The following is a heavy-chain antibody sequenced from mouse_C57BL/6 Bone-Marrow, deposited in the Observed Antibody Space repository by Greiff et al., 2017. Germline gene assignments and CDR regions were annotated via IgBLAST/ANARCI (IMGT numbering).Heavy chain of an antibody. Sequence: EVKVVESGGGLVQPGGSLSLSCAASGFTFTDYYMSWVRQPPGKALEWLGFIRNKANGYTTEYSASVKGRFTISRDNSQSILYLQMNALRAEDSANYYCARGGGAWLAYWGQGTLVTVSA. CDR3: ARGGGAWLAY. CDR1: GFTFTDYY. V-gene: IGHV7-3*01. J-gene: IGHJ3*01. CDR2: IRNKANGYTT.